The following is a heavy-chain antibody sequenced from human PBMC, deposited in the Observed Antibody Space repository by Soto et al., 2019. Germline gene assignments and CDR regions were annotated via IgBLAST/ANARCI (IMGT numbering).Heavy chain of an antibody. D-gene: IGHD3-22*01. Sequence: QVQLVESEGCVVQPGRSLRLSCAASGFTFSSYGMHWVRQAPGKGLEWVAVISYDGSNKYYADSVKGRFTISRDNSKNTLYLQMNSLRAEDTAVYYCAKDEYASYYDSNWTHWGQGTLVTVSS. CDR2: ISYDGSNK. CDR1: GFTFSSYG. V-gene: IGHV3-30*18. CDR3: AKDEYASYYDSNWTH. J-gene: IGHJ4*02.